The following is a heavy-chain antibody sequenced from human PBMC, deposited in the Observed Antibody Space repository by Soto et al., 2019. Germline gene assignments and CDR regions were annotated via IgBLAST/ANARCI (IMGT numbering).Heavy chain of an antibody. CDR3: ARVAGRGIDAFDI. Sequence: SETLSLTCTVSGGSISSYYWSWIRRPPGKGLEWIGYIYYSGSTNYNPSLKSRVTISVDTSKNQFSLKLSSVTAADTAVYYCARVAGRGIDAFDIWGQGTMVTVSS. CDR2: IYYSGST. V-gene: IGHV4-59*08. J-gene: IGHJ3*02. CDR1: GGSISSYY. D-gene: IGHD6-19*01.